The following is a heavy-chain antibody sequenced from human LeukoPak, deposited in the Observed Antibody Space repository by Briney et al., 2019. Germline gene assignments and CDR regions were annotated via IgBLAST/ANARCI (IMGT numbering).Heavy chain of an antibody. CDR2: INPSGGST. D-gene: IGHD2-2*01. CDR1: GYTFTSYY. CDR3: RWANLGYCSSTSCYASDAFDI. J-gene: IGHJ3*02. Sequence: ASVKVSCKASGYTFTSYYMHWVRQAPGQGLEWMGIINPSGGSTSYAQKFQGRVTMTRDTSTSTVYMELSSLRSEDTAVYYRRWANLGYCSSTSCYASDAFDIWGQGTMVTVSS. V-gene: IGHV1-46*01.